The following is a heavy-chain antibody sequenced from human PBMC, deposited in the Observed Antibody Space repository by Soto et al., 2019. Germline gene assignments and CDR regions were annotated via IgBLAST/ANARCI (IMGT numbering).Heavy chain of an antibody. D-gene: IGHD3-10*01. CDR3: ARGLSEWFGAPLSAY. V-gene: IGHV1-18*01. Sequence: QIQLDQSGAEVKKPGASVKLSCKASGYTFSSHGICWVRQAPGQGLECMGGISAHTGNTNFAQKVQGRVGMTTDISTGTAYMELRSLRSADTAVYCWARGLSEWFGAPLSAYWGQGTLVTVSS. CDR2: ISAHTGNT. J-gene: IGHJ4*02. CDR1: GYTFSSHG.